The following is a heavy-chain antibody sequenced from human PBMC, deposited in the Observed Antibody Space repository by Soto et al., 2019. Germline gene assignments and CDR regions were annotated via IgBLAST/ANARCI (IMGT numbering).Heavy chain of an antibody. D-gene: IGHD2-15*01. J-gene: IGHJ3*02. CDR3: ARHRPLATVVTDAFDI. CDR1: GYSFSSYW. V-gene: IGHV5-51*01. CDR2: IYPGDSDT. Sequence: EVQLVQSGAEVKKPGESLKISCKASGYSFSSYWIGWARQIPGKGLEWMGIIYPGDSDTRYSPSFQGQVTISADKSINTAYLQWGSLKASDSAMYYCARHRPLATVVTDAFDIWGQGTMVTVSS.